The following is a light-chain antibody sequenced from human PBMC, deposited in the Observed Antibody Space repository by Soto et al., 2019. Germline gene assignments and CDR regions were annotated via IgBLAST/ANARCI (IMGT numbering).Light chain of an antibody. V-gene: IGLV2-14*01. CDR2: EVS. J-gene: IGLJ2*01. Sequence: QSVLTQPASVSGSPGQSITISCTGTSSDVGGYNYVSWYQPHPGKAPKLMIYEVSNRPSGVSNRFSGSKSGNTASLTISGLQAEDEADYYCSSYTSSSPVFGGGTKLTVL. CDR1: SSDVGGYNY. CDR3: SSYTSSSPV.